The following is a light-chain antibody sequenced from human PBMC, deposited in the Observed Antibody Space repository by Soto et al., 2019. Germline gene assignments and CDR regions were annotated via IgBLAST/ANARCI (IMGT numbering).Light chain of an antibody. CDR1: SSDVGGYNY. Sequence: QSVLTQPPSASGSPGQSVTISCTGTSSDVGGYNYVSWYQQHPGKAPKLMISEVSKRPSGVPDRFSGSKSGNTASLTVSGLQAEDVADYYCSSFAGNNNFVFGGGTKLTVL. V-gene: IGLV2-8*01. J-gene: IGLJ2*01. CDR3: SSFAGNNNFV. CDR2: EVS.